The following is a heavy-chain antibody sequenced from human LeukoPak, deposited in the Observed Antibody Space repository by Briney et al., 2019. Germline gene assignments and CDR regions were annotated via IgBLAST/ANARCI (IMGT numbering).Heavy chain of an antibody. CDR1: GGSISSGSYY. J-gene: IGHJ4*02. Sequence: SETLSLTCTVSGGSISSGSYYWRWIRQPAGKGLEWIGRIYTSGSTNYNPSLKSRVTISVDTSKNQFSLKLSSVTAADTAVYYCARDPDYWGQGTLVTVSS. CDR3: ARDPDY. CDR2: IYTSGST. V-gene: IGHV4-61*02.